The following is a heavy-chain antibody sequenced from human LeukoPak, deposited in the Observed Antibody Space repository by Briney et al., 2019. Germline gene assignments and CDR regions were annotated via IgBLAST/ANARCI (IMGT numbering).Heavy chain of an antibody. CDR1: GFAFRSYR. CDR2: ISSSSSTI. CDR3: ARDRSEWELLRVYFDY. Sequence: GGLLRLSCAAPGFAFRSYRMNWVRKAPGKGLDWDSYISSSSSTIYYADSVKGRFTISRDNAKNSLYLQMNSLRAEDTAVYYCARDRSEWELLRVYFDYWGQGTLVTVSS. V-gene: IGHV3-48*04. J-gene: IGHJ4*02. D-gene: IGHD1-26*01.